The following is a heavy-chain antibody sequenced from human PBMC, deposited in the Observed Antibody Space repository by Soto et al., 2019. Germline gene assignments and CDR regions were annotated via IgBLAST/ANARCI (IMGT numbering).Heavy chain of an antibody. D-gene: IGHD5-12*01. CDR1: EFTFSGYG. V-gene: IGHV3-33*01. J-gene: IGHJ4*02. Sequence: GGSLRLSCAASEFTFSGYGMHWVRQAPGKGLEWVAVIWSDGSNKYHADSVKGRFTISRDNSKNTLYLQMNSLRAEDTAVYYCARDNGYSGYDWGIDYWGQGTLVTVSS. CDR3: ARDNGYSGYDWGIDY. CDR2: IWSDGSNK.